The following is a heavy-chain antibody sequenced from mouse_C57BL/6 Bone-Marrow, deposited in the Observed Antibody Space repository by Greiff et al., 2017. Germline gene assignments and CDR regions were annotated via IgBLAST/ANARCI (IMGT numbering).Heavy chain of an antibody. CDR2: IWSGGST. J-gene: IGHJ1*03. CDR3: ARKRLRPYWYFDV. CDR1: GFSLTSYG. V-gene: IGHV2-2*01. D-gene: IGHD2-2*01. Sequence: VMLVESGPGLVQPSQSLSITCTVSGFSLTSYGVHWVRQSPGKGLEWLGVIWSGGSTDYNAAFISRLSISKDNSKSQVFFKMNSLQADDTAIYYCARKRLRPYWYFDVWGTGTTVTVSS.